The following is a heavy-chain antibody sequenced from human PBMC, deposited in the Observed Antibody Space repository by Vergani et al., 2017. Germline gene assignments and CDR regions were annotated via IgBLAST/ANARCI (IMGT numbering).Heavy chain of an antibody. CDR1: GGSITSSSYY. Sequence: QLHLQESGPGLVKPSETLSLTCTVSGGSITSSSYYWGWIRQPPGKGLEWMGYVSFRGDTLYDPSVKGRMTISLNTSSNQFSVYLTSVTAADTAVYYCARSRIYYGAGSPDYWGQGTLVTVSS. J-gene: IGHJ4*02. V-gene: IGHV4-61*05. CDR3: ARSRIYYGAGSPDY. CDR2: VSFRGDT. D-gene: IGHD3-10*01.